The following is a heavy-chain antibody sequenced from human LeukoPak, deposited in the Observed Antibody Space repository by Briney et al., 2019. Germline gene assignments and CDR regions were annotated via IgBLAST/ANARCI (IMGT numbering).Heavy chain of an antibody. D-gene: IGHD6-19*01. V-gene: IGHV3-7*03. Sequence: GGSLRLSCAASGFTFINCWMSWVRQAPGKGLEWVANIKGDGSDKLFLDSLRGRFTISRDNAKNSLYLQMNNLRAEDTAVYYCARIGGSVDIGWFFDYWGQGTLVTVSS. CDR1: GFTFINCW. CDR2: IKGDGSDK. J-gene: IGHJ4*02. CDR3: ARIGGSVDIGWFFDY.